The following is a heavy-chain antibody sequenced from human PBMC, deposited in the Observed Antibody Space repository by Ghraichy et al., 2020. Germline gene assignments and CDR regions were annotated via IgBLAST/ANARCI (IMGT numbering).Heavy chain of an antibody. V-gene: IGHV4-34*01. D-gene: IGHD3-16*01. CDR2: INYSGRA. J-gene: IGHJ6*02. Sequence: SETLSLTCSVDGGSFRGFYWTWIRQPPGRGLEWIGEINYSGRANYNPSLESRVTISIDTPMLQFSLRLNSVTAADTAVYYCSRGVSQENSYGGLDVWGQGTTVTVSS. CDR1: GGSFRGFY. CDR3: SRGVSQENSYGGLDV.